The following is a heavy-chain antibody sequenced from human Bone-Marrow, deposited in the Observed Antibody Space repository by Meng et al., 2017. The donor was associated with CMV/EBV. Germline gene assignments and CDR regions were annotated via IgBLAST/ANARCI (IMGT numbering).Heavy chain of an antibody. Sequence: SETLSLTCTVSGGSVSSGSYYWSWIRQPPGKGLEWIGYIYYSGSTNYNPSLKSRVTISVDTSKNQFSLKLSSVTAADTAVYYCARDSKKYCSCTSCYTTDDAFDIWGQGTMVTVSS. J-gene: IGHJ3*02. CDR1: GGSVSSGSYY. CDR3: ARDSKKYCSCTSCYTTDDAFDI. D-gene: IGHD2-2*02. V-gene: IGHV4-61*01. CDR2: IYYSGST.